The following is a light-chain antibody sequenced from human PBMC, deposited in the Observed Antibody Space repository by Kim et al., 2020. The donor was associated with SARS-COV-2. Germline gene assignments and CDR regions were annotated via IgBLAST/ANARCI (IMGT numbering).Light chain of an antibody. V-gene: IGLV3-1*01. Sequence: SPGQTATITCSGDKLGDNCASWYKQRPGPSPVLVISQNNRRPSGIPERFSGSNSGNTATLTISGTQAMDEADYYCHAWDRNTAIFGGGIKLTVL. CDR3: HAWDRNTAI. J-gene: IGLJ2*01. CDR1: KLGDNC. CDR2: QNN.